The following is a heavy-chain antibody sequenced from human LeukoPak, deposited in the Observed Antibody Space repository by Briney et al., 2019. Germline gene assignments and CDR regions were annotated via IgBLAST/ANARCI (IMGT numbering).Heavy chain of an antibody. D-gene: IGHD2-21*02. Sequence: SETLSLTCTVSGGSTRNYYWSWIRQPPGKGLEWIGYIYYSGSANYKPSLKDRVTISVDTSKNQFSLNLRSVTAADTAVYYCARGTVTASMKAFDIWGQGTMVTVSS. CDR1: GGSTRNYY. V-gene: IGHV4-59*08. CDR2: IYYSGSA. CDR3: ARGTVTASMKAFDI. J-gene: IGHJ3*02.